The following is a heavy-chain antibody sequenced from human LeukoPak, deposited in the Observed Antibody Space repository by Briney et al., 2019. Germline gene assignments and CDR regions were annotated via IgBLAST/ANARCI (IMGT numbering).Heavy chain of an antibody. CDR1: GYTFTGYY. J-gene: IGHJ3*02. D-gene: IGHD1-26*01. CDR2: INPNSVDT. CDR3: ARGSEVGGTEKNALDI. Sequence: ASVKVSCKTSGYTFTGYYIHWVRQAPGQGLEWMGWINPNSVDTRYAQKFQDRVTMTRATSITTAYMELSGLRSDDTALYYCARGSEVGGTEKNALDIWGQGTMVTVSS. V-gene: IGHV1-2*02.